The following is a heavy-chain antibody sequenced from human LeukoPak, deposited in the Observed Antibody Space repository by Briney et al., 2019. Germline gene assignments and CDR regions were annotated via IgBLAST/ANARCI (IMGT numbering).Heavy chain of an antibody. CDR3: ARGGWGSGSYYTHDAFDI. D-gene: IGHD3-10*01. CDR1: GGSISSSSYY. J-gene: IGHJ3*02. V-gene: IGHV4-39*07. CDR2: IYYSGST. Sequence: SETLSLTCTVSGGSISSSSYYWGWIRQPPGKGLEWIGSIYYSGSTYYNPSLKSRVTISVDTSKNQFSLKLSSVTAADTAVYYCARGGWGSGSYYTHDAFDIWGQGTMVTVSS.